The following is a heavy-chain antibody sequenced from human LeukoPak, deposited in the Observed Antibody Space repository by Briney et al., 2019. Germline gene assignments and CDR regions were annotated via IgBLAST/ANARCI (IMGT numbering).Heavy chain of an antibody. J-gene: IGHJ4*02. CDR3: ARHRNYGDRTFDY. CDR1: GGSISSGGYY. D-gene: IGHD4-17*01. Sequence: KASQTLSLTCTVSGGSISSGGYYWSWIRQPPGKGLEWIGYIYYSGSTNYNRSLKSRVTISLDTSKNQFSLKLNSVTAADTAVYYCARHRNYGDRTFDYWGQGTLVTVSS. V-gene: IGHV4-61*08. CDR2: IYYSGST.